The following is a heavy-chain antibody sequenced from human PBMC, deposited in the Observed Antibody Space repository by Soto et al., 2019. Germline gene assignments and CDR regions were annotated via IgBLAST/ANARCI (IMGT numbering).Heavy chain of an antibody. J-gene: IGHJ5*02. CDR2: IYYSGST. V-gene: IGHV4-31*03. CDR1: GGSISSGGYY. CDR3: ARVQLRASYNWFDP. Sequence: SETLSLTCTVSGGSISSGGYYWSWIRQHPGKGLEWIGYIYYSGSTYYNPSLKSRVTTSVDTSKNQFSLKLSSVTAADTAVYYCARVQLRASYNWFDPWGQGTLVTVSS. D-gene: IGHD1-1*01.